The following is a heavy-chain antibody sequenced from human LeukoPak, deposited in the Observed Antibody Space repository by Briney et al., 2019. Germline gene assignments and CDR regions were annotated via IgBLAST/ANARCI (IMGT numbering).Heavy chain of an antibody. J-gene: IGHJ4*02. D-gene: IGHD3-10*01. Sequence: GGSLTLSCAASGFTFSAYWMSWVRQAPGKGLEWVASIKEDGSEKYYVDSVKGRFTFSKDNSKNTLYLQMNSLRAEDTAVYYCARTFPGGSGYLRYWGQGTLVTVSS. CDR2: IKEDGSEK. V-gene: IGHV3-7*03. CDR1: GFTFSAYW. CDR3: ARTFPGGSGYLRY.